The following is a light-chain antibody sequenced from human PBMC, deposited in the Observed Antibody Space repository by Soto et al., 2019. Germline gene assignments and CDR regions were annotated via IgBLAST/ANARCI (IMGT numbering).Light chain of an antibody. J-gene: IGKJ4*01. CDR3: QQYGTSLLT. CDR1: QTVSTSY. Sequence: EIVLTQSPGTLPLSPGERATLSCRAGQTVSTSYLAWYQQKPGQAPRLLIYGASYRATGVPDRFSGSGSGTDFTLTISRLEPEDFAVYYCQQYGTSLLTFGGGTKVEIK. CDR2: GAS. V-gene: IGKV3-20*01.